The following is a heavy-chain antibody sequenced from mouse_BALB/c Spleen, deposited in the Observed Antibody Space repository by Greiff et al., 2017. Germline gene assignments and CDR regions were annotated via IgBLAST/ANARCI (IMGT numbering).Heavy chain of an antibody. CDR1: GFTFSSYA. Sequence: EVKLMESGGGLVKPGGSLKLSCAASGFTFSSYAMSWVRQTPEKRLEWVATISSGGSYTYYPDSVKGRFTISRDNAKNTLYLQMSSLRSEDTAMYYCARQLEGFAYWGQGTLVTVSA. CDR2: ISSGGSYT. CDR3: ARQLEGFAY. J-gene: IGHJ3*01. V-gene: IGHV5-9-3*01.